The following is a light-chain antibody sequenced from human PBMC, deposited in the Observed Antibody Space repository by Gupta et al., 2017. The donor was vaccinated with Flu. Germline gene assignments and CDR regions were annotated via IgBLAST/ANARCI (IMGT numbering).Light chain of an antibody. CDR3: AAWDDSLNGRV. J-gene: IGLJ2*01. V-gene: IGLV1-44*01. Sequence: QSVLTQPPSASGTPGQRVTISCSGSSSNFGSNTVNWYQQLPGTAPKLLIYSNNQRPSGVPDRFSGSKAGTSAYLAISGLQSEDEADYYCAAWDDSLNGRVVGGGTKLTVL. CDR1: SSNFGSNT. CDR2: SNN.